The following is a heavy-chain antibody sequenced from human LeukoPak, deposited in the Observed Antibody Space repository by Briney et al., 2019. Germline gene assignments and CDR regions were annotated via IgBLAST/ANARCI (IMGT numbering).Heavy chain of an antibody. D-gene: IGHD1-7*01. CDR3: AHWNYKHGGGFDI. Sequence: GGPLRLSCAASGFTFSSYWMSWVRQAPGKGLEWVANIKQDGSEKYYVDSVKGRFTISRDNAKNSLYLQMNSLRAEDTAVYYCAHWNYKHGGGFDIWGQGTKVTVSS. CDR1: GFTFSSYW. CDR2: IKQDGSEK. J-gene: IGHJ3*02. V-gene: IGHV3-7*01.